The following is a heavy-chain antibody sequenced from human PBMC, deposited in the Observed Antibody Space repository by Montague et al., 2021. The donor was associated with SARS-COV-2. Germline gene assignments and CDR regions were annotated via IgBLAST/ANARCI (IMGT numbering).Heavy chain of an antibody. CDR2: VYYNGDP. J-gene: IGHJ3*01. D-gene: IGHD6-13*01. V-gene: IGHV4-34*11. CDR3: ARGWAFDP. CDR1: GGSFSGYH. Sequence: SETLSLTCAVYGGSFSGYHWSWIRQPPGKGLEWIGYVYYNGDPKYNPSLQSRVTISIDMSENQFALKINSVTAADTAVYFCARGWAFDPWGQGRLVTVSS.